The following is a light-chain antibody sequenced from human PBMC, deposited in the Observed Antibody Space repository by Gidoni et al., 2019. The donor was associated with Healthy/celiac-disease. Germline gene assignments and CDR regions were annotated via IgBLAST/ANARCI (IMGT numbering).Light chain of an antibody. CDR2: GAS. CDR1: QSVSSSY. Sequence: EIVLTQAPGTLSLSPGERATLSCRASQSVSSSYLAWYQQKPGQAPRLLIYGASSRATGNPDRFSGSGSGTDFTLTISRLEPEDFAVYYCQQYGSTFGGGTKVEIK. J-gene: IGKJ4*01. CDR3: QQYGST. V-gene: IGKV3-20*01.